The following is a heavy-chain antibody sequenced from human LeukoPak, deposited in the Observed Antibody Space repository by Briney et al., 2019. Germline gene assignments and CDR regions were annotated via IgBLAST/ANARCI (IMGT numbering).Heavy chain of an antibody. D-gene: IGHD4-17*01. CDR1: CGSFSGYY. Sequence: PSETLSLTCAVYCGSFSGYYWSWIRQPPGKGLXXIGEINHSGSTNYNPSLKSRVTISVDTSKNQFSLKLSSVTAADTAVYYCARVRGHYYYGMDVWGKGTTVTVSS. J-gene: IGHJ6*04. CDR3: ARVRGHYYYGMDV. CDR2: INHSGST. V-gene: IGHV4-34*01.